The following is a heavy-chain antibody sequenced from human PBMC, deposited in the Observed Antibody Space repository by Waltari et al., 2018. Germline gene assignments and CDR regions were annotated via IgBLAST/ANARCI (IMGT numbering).Heavy chain of an antibody. CDR3: ARENSGSYGEFDF. V-gene: IGHV3-53*02. Sequence: EVQMVETGGGLIQPGGSLRLFRAVPGFSVISNYRTWVRTPPGKGLEWVSYIYSGGSTYYADSVKGRFTISRDNSKNTLYLQMNNLRAEDTAVYYCARENSGSYGEFDFWGQGTLVTVSS. CDR2: IYSGGST. J-gene: IGHJ4*02. D-gene: IGHD1-26*01. CDR1: GFSVISNY.